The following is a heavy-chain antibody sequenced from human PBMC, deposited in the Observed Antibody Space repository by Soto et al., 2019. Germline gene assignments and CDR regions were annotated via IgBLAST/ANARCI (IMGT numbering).Heavy chain of an antibody. CDR3: AKTMIVVFTNNWFDP. J-gene: IGHJ5*02. D-gene: IGHD3-22*01. CDR2: IIPIFGTA. V-gene: IGHV1-69*01. Sequence: QVQLVQSGAEVKKPRSSVKVSCKASGGTFSSYAISWVRQAPGQGLEWMGGIIPIFGTANYAQKFQGRVTITADESTSTAYMEMSRVRSEDTAVDYCAKTMIVVFTNNWFDPWGQGTLVTVSS. CDR1: GGTFSSYA.